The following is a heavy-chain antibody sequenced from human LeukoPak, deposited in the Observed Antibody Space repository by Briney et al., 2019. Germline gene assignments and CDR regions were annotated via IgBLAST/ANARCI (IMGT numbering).Heavy chain of an antibody. CDR2: IYYSGST. Sequence: PSQTLSLTCTVSGGSISSGDSYWSWFGRPPGKGLEWFGYIYYSGSTYYNPSLKSRVTISVDTSKNQFSLKLSSVTAADTAVYYCARSPPWGYSYNIDYWGQGTLVTVSS. V-gene: IGHV4-30-4*01. J-gene: IGHJ4*02. CDR3: ARSPPWGYSYNIDY. CDR1: GGSISSGDSY. D-gene: IGHD5-18*01.